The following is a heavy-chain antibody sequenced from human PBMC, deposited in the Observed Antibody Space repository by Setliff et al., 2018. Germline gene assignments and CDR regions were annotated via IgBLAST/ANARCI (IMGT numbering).Heavy chain of an antibody. CDR3: ARVRDCSGGICHRGFHHYKDV. CDR2: IIPMFGTT. CDR1: GGTFSTYA. D-gene: IGHD2-15*01. Sequence: SVKVSCKASGGTFSTYAINWVRQAPGQGLEWMGGIIPMFGTTNYARKFQGRVTITADESTITANMELSSLRSEDTAVYYCARVRDCSGGICHRGFHHYKDVWGKGTTVTVSS. V-gene: IGHV1-69*13. J-gene: IGHJ6*03.